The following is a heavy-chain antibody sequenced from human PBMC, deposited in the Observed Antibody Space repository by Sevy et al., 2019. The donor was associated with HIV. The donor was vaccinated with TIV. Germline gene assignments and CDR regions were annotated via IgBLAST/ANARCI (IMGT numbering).Heavy chain of an antibody. Sequence: GGSLRLSCAASGFTFSVHAMHWFRQAPGKGLEWVGFIWHDGSNNYMADAVKVRITITRDNAKNTLFLQMNSLTVEDTAVNYCGRETANSARWFDPWGQGTLVTVSS. V-gene: IGHV3-30*02. CDR3: GRETANSARWFDP. J-gene: IGHJ5*02. D-gene: IGHD6-25*01. CDR2: IWHDGSNN. CDR1: GFTFSVHA.